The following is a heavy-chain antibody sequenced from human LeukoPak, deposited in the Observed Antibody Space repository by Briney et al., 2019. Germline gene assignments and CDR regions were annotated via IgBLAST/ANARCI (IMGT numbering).Heavy chain of an antibody. CDR3: AREWFLPDY. CDR1: GGSISSGSYY. V-gene: IGHV4-61*02. CDR2: IYTSGRT. Sequence: PSETLSLTCTVSGGSISSGSYYWSWIRQPAGKGLEWIGCIYTSGRTNYNTSRKSRVPKSEDTSKNQFSLKLTAVTAAARAVYYCAREWFLPDYWGQGTMVTVSS. J-gene: IGHJ4*02. D-gene: IGHD3-10*01.